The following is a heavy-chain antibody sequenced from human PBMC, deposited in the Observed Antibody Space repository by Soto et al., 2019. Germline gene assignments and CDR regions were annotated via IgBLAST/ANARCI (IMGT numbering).Heavy chain of an antibody. CDR3: VKVSERALISSSYDY. Sequence: EVQLLESGGGLVQPGGSLRLSCAASGFTFSSYAMSCVRQAPGKGLEWGSAISGSGGSTYYADSVKGRFTISRDNSKNTLYLQMNSLRAEDTAVYYCVKVSERALISSSYDYWGQGTLVTVSS. CDR1: GFTFSSYA. D-gene: IGHD6-13*01. V-gene: IGHV3-23*01. J-gene: IGHJ4*02. CDR2: ISGSGGST.